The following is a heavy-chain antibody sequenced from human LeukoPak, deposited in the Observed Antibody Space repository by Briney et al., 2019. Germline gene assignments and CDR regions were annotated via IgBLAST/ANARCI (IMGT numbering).Heavy chain of an antibody. D-gene: IGHD3-3*01. V-gene: IGHV1-2*04. CDR2: INPNSGGT. Sequence: ALVKVSCKASGYTFTGYYMHWVRQAPGQGLEWMGWINPNSGGTNYAQKFQGWVTMTRDTSISTAYMELSRLRSDDTAVYYCARARGLVFGVAEYYYYGMDVWGQGTTVTVSS. CDR1: GYTFTGYY. J-gene: IGHJ6*02. CDR3: ARARGLVFGVAEYYYYGMDV.